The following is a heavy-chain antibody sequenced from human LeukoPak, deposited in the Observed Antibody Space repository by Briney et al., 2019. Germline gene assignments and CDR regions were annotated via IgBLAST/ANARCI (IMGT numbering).Heavy chain of an antibody. Sequence: SETLSLTCTISGDSVSRENYFWGWIRQPPGKGLEWIGSFYDSGNTYYNPSLKSRVTISVDTSKNRFSLNLSSVTAADTAMYYCARHAWQWLPFEHWGQGTLVTVSS. V-gene: IGHV4-39*01. J-gene: IGHJ4*02. D-gene: IGHD6-19*01. CDR1: GDSVSRENYF. CDR2: FYDSGNT. CDR3: ARHAWQWLPFEH.